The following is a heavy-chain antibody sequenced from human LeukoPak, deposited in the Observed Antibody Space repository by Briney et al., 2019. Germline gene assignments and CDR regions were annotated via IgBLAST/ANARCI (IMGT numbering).Heavy chain of an antibody. J-gene: IGHJ4*02. D-gene: IGHD5-24*01. CDR3: ARVRATAVRYFDY. CDR1: GFTFSSYW. CDR2: IKQDGSEK. Sequence: GGSLRLSCAASGFTFSSYWMSWVHQAPGRGLEWVANIKQDGSEKYYVDSVKGRFTISRDNAKNSLYLQMNSLRAEDTAVYYCARVRATAVRYFDYWGQGTLVTVSS. V-gene: IGHV3-7*01.